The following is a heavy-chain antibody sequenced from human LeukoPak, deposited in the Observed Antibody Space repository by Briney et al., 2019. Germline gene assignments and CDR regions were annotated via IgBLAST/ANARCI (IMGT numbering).Heavy chain of an antibody. D-gene: IGHD2-15*01. CDR2: ISYDGSNK. V-gene: IGHV3-30-3*01. Sequence: TGGSLRLSCAASGFTFSSYAMHWVRQAPGKGLEWVAVISYDGSNKYYADSVKGRFTISRDNSKNTLYLQMNSLRAEDTAVYYCARDKPTLVGWHGFDYWGQGTLVTVSS. J-gene: IGHJ4*02. CDR3: ARDKPTLVGWHGFDY. CDR1: GFTFSSYA.